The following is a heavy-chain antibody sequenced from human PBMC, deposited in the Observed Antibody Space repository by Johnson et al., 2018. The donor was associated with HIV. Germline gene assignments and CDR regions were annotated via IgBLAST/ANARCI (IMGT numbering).Heavy chain of an antibody. V-gene: IGHV3-20*04. Sequence: VQLVESGGGLVQPGGSLRLSCAASGFTFDDYGMSWVRQAPGKGLEWVSGFNWNGGSTRYAGSVKGRFTISRDNAKESLYLQINSLRAEDTAVYYCAREGTSEPLHRIYDYGGNFNPFEMWGQGTMVTVSS. CDR3: AREGTSEPLHRIYDYGGNFNPFEM. J-gene: IGHJ3*02. D-gene: IGHD4-23*01. CDR1: GFTFDDYG. CDR2: FNWNGGST.